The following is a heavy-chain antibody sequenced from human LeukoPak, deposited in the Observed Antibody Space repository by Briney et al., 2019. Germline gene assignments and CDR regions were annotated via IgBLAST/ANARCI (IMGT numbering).Heavy chain of an antibody. CDR1: GFTFSSYA. Sequence: GGSLRLSCAASGFTFSSYAMHWVRQAPGKGLEWVANINQDGSENYYVDSVKGRFTISRDNAKNSLYLQMNSLRAEETAVYYCTKGRSNHYWGQGTLVTVST. D-gene: IGHD3-10*01. J-gene: IGHJ4*02. CDR3: TKGRSNHY. V-gene: IGHV3-7*01. CDR2: INQDGSEN.